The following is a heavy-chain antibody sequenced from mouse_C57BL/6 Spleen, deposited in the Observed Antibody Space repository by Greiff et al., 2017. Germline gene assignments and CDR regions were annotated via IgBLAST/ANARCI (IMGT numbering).Heavy chain of an antibody. Sequence: VQLQQPGAELVKPGASVKLSCKASGYTFTSSWMHCVKQRPGQGLEWIGMMHPNSGSTNYNEKFKSKATLTVDQSSSTAYMQLSSLTSEDAAVYYCASITTVVAGGYWGQGNTLTVSS. CDR2: MHPNSGST. D-gene: IGHD1-1*01. CDR1: GYTFTSSW. V-gene: IGHV1-64*01. J-gene: IGHJ2*01. CDR3: ASITTVVAGGY.